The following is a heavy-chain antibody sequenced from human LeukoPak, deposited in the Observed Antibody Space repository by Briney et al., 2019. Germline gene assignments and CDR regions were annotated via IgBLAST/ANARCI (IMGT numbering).Heavy chain of an antibody. Sequence: SVKVSCKASGGTFSSYAISWVRQAPGQRLEWMGGFIPVFGTAHYAQNFQGRVTITADESTSTVYLELSSLRSEDTAVYYCARDVDDVVVIPAAMDVWGQGTAVTVSS. CDR3: ARDVDDVVVIPAAMDV. J-gene: IGHJ6*02. D-gene: IGHD2-2*01. CDR2: FIPVFGTA. V-gene: IGHV1-69*13. CDR1: GGTFSSYA.